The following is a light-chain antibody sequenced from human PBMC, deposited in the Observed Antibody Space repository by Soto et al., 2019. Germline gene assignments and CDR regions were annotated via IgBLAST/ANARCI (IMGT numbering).Light chain of an antibody. J-gene: IGKJ5*01. CDR2: GTS. V-gene: IGKV3-20*01. CDR1: QSVSSN. Sequence: IVMTQCAATLSVSTGERATLSCRASQSVSSNLAWYEPKPGQAPRLLLYGTSSRATGIPDRFSGSGSETVFTLTISRLEPEYVAVHCCQQYGNSPITFGQATRLEIK. CDR3: QQYGNSPIT.